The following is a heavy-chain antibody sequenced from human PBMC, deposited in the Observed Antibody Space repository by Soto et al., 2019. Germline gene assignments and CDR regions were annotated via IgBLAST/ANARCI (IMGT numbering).Heavy chain of an antibody. J-gene: IGHJ4*02. Sequence: EVQLVESGGGLVKPGGSLRLSCAASGFTFSSYSMNWVRQAPGKGLEWVSSISSSSSYIYYADSVKGQFTISRDNAKNSLYLQMNSLRAEDTAVYYCARSRVVVVAADYWGQGTLVTVSS. D-gene: IGHD2-15*01. CDR3: ARSRVVVVAADY. CDR1: GFTFSSYS. CDR2: ISSSSSYI. V-gene: IGHV3-21*01.